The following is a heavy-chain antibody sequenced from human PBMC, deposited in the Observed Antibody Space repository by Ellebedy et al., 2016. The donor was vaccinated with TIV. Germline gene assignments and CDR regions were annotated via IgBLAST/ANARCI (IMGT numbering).Heavy chain of an antibody. D-gene: IGHD1-26*01. CDR1: Y. V-gene: IGHV4-31*02. CDR2: IYYSGST. Sequence: YMSWIRQHPGKGLEWIGYIYYSGSTYYNPSLKSRVTISVDTSKNQFSLKLSSVTAADTAVYYCARSPLIVGATKRLVAFDIWGQGTMVTVSS. CDR3: ARSPLIVGATKRLVAFDI. J-gene: IGHJ3*02.